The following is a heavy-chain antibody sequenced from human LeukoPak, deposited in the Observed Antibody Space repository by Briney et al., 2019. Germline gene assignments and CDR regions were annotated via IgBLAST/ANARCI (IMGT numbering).Heavy chain of an antibody. CDR1: GGSISSGSYY. J-gene: IGHJ5*02. V-gene: IGHV4-61*02. CDR3: ARVIQDWFDP. CDR2: IYTSGST. Sequence: SETLSLTCTVSGGSISSGSYYWSWIRQPAGKGLEWIGRIYTSGSTNYNPSLKSRVTISVDTSKNQFSLKLSSVTAADTAVYYCARVIQDWFDPWGQGTLVTVSS.